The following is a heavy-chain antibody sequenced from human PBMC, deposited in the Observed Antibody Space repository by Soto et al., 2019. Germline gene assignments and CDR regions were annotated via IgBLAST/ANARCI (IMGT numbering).Heavy chain of an antibody. J-gene: IGHJ4*02. Sequence: QVQLVQSGAEVKKPGASVKVSCKASGYTFTGYYMHWVRQAPGQGLEWMGWINPNSGGTNHAQKFQGRVTMTRDTSISKAYMELSRLRSDDTAVYYCARGEGRAVAGIPYWGQGTLVTVSS. D-gene: IGHD6-19*01. CDR3: ARGEGRAVAGIPY. CDR1: GYTFTGYY. CDR2: INPNSGGT. V-gene: IGHV1-2*02.